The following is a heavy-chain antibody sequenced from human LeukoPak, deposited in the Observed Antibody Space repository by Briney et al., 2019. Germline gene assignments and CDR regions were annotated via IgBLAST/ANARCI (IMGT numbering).Heavy chain of an antibody. Sequence: GGSLRLSCAASGFTFSSYAMSWVRRAPGKGLEWVSAISGGGGSTYYADSVKGRFTISRDNSKNTLYLQVNSLRAEDTAVYYCAKESGDVYDSSGYYFDYWGQGTLVTVSS. J-gene: IGHJ4*02. CDR2: ISGGGGST. D-gene: IGHD3-22*01. V-gene: IGHV3-23*01. CDR1: GFTFSSYA. CDR3: AKESGDVYDSSGYYFDY.